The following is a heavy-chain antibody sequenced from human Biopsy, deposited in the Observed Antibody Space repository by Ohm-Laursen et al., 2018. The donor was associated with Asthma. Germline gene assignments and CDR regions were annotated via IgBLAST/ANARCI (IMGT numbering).Heavy chain of an antibody. CDR2: IMTVFGTT. CDR3: ARCQVGYSSGWSLLLKKVYYSGMDV. J-gene: IGHJ6*02. V-gene: IGHV1-69*13. Sequence: SVKVSCKAPGGTFSNFAISWVRQAPGQGLEWLGGIMTVFGTTNYAQKFQGRVTITADESTSTAYMEVTSLRSEDTAIYYCARCQVGYSSGWSLLLKKVYYSGMDVWGQGTAVIVSS. CDR1: GGTFSNFA. D-gene: IGHD6-19*01.